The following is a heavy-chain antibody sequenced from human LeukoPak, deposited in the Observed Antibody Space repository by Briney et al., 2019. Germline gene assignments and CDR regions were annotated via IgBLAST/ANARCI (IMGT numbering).Heavy chain of an antibody. CDR1: GDSFTTYW. CDR3: ARRERYSSSWYFDC. Sequence: GESLKISCKVPGDSFTTYWIGWVRQMPGKGLEWMGIIYPSDSDTRYSPSFQGQVTISADKSISTAYLQWSSLKASDTAMYYCARRERYSSSWYFDCWGQGTLVTVSS. V-gene: IGHV5-51*01. J-gene: IGHJ4*02. D-gene: IGHD6-13*01. CDR2: IYPSDSDT.